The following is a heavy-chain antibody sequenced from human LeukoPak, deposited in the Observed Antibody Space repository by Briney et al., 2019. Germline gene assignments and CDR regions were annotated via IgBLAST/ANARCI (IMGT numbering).Heavy chain of an antibody. V-gene: IGHV4-4*02. CDR2: MYPSGST. CDR1: GGSISSSNW. CDR3: ARGGEDYYDSSGYYYRYYYYYMDV. Sequence: SETLSLTCAVSGGSISSSNWWSWVRQPPGKGLEWIGEMYPSGSTNYNPSLKSRVTIDKSKNQFSLKLTSVTAADTAVYYCARGGEDYYDSSGYYYRYYYYYMDVWGKGTTVTISS. D-gene: IGHD3-22*01. J-gene: IGHJ6*03.